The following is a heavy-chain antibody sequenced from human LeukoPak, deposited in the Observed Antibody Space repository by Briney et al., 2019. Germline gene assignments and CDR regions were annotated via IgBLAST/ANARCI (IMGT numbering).Heavy chain of an antibody. CDR1: GFTFDDYA. D-gene: IGHD3-22*01. Sequence: GRSLRLSCAASGFTFDDYAMHWVRQAPGKGLEWVSGISWNSGSIDYADSVKGRFTISRDNAKNSLYLQMNSLRAEDTALYYCAKDNSDYYDSSGYYYVPSWFDPWGQGTLVTVSS. CDR3: AKDNSDYYDSSGYYYVPSWFDP. CDR2: ISWNSGSI. J-gene: IGHJ5*02. V-gene: IGHV3-9*01.